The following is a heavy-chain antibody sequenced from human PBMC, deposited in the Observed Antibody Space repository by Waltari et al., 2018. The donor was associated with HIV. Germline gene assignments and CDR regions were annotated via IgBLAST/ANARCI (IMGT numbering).Heavy chain of an antibody. CDR1: GGSFSGYY. V-gene: IGHV4-34*01. D-gene: IGHD3-22*01. Sequence: QVQLQQWGAGPLKPSETLSLTCAVYGGSFSGYYWSWIRQPPGKGLEWIGEINHSGSTNYNPSLKSRVTISVDTSKNQFSLKLSSVTAADTAVYYCAREWGSSYYDSSVHCAFDIWGQGTMVTVSS. CDR2: INHSGST. CDR3: AREWGSSYYDSSVHCAFDI. J-gene: IGHJ3*02.